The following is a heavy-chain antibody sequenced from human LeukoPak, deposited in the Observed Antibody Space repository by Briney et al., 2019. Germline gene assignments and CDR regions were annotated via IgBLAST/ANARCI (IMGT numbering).Heavy chain of an antibody. Sequence: GGSLRLSCAASGFTFSSYAMHWVRQAPGKGLEWVAVISYDGSNKYYADSVKGRFTISRDNSKNTLYLQMNSLRAEDTAVYYCARELSGYFRDTMDVWGKGTTVTVSS. D-gene: IGHD5-12*01. CDR2: ISYDGSNK. CDR1: GFTFSSYA. V-gene: IGHV3-30*04. CDR3: ARELSGYFRDTMDV. J-gene: IGHJ6*04.